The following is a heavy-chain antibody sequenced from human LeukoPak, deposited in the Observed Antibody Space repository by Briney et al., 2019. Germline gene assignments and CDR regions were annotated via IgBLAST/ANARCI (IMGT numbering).Heavy chain of an antibody. D-gene: IGHD3-10*01. V-gene: IGHV4-4*02. CDR3: ARTQWFGELLFDY. Sequence: TSGTLSLTCAVSGGSISSSNWWSWVRQPPGKGLEWIGEIYHSGSTNYNPSLKSRVTISVDTSKNQFSLKLSSVTAADTPVYYCARTQWFGELLFDYWGQGTLVTVSS. CDR1: GGSISSSNW. J-gene: IGHJ4*02. CDR2: IYHSGST.